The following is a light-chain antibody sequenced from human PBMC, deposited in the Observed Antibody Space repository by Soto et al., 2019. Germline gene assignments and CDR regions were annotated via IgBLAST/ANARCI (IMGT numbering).Light chain of an antibody. CDR2: EVS. Sequence: LAQPPSASGSPGQSVTISCTGTSSDVGGYNYVSWYQQHPGKAPKLMIYEVSKRPSGVPDRFSGSKSGNTASLTVSGLQAEDEADYYCSSYAGSNNVFGTGTKVTVL. J-gene: IGLJ1*01. V-gene: IGLV2-8*01. CDR3: SSYAGSNNV. CDR1: SSDVGGYNY.